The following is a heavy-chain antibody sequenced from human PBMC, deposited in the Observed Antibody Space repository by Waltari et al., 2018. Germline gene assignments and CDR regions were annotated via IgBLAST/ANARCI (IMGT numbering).Heavy chain of an antibody. CDR3: SSRHSGSSDY. D-gene: IGHD1-26*01. CDR2: SRNKAQGYIT. CDR1: GFTLSHHY. J-gene: IGHJ4*02. V-gene: IGHV3-72*01. Sequence: EVQLVESGGGLVQPGGSLRLSCAISGFTLSHHYIDWVRQAPGKGLEWVGRSRNKAQGYITEYAASVKGRFIISRDDSKNSLYLQMDSLKTEDTAMYYCSSRHSGSSDYWGQGTLVTVSS.